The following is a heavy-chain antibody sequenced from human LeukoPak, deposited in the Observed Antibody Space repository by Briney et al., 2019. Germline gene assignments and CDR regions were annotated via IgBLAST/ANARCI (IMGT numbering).Heavy chain of an antibody. CDR3: ARGGQQQLVRNYYFDY. D-gene: IGHD6-13*01. CDR2: IIPIFGTA. Sequence: GPSVKVSCKASGGTFSSYAISWVRQAPGHGLEWMGGIIPIFGTANYAQKFQGRVTITADESTSTAYMELSSLRSEDTAVYYCARGGQQQLVRNYYFDYWGQGTLVTVSS. CDR1: GGTFSSYA. V-gene: IGHV1-69*01. J-gene: IGHJ4*02.